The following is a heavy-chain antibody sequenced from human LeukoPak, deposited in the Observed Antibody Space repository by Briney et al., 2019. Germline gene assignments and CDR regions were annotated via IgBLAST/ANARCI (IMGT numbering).Heavy chain of an antibody. Sequence: GGSLRLSCAASGFTFSSYAMHWVRQAPGKGLEWVAILSYDGSNKYYTDSVKGRFTISRDNSKKTLYLQMNSLRTEDTAVYYCARSAAAGRIVATFGYWGQGTLVTVSS. D-gene: IGHD5-12*01. J-gene: IGHJ4*02. V-gene: IGHV3-30*04. CDR1: GFTFSSYA. CDR2: LSYDGSNK. CDR3: ARSAAAGRIVATFGY.